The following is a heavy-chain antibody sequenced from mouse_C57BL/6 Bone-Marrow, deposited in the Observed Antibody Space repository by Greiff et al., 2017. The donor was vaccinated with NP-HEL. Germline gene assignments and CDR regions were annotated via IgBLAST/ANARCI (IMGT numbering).Heavy chain of an antibody. Sequence: QVQLQQSGAELVKPGASVKISCKASGYAFSSYWMNWVKQRPGKGLEWIGQIYPGDGDTNYNGKFKGKATLTADKSSSTAYMQLSSLTSEDSAVYFCAILPYYYGSSPYYFDYWGQGTTLTVSS. CDR2: IYPGDGDT. CDR1: GYAFSSYW. CDR3: AILPYYYGSSPYYFDY. J-gene: IGHJ2*01. D-gene: IGHD1-1*01. V-gene: IGHV1-80*01.